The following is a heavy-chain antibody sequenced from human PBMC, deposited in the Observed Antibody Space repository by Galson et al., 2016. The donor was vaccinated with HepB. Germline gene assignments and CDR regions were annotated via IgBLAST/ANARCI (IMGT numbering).Heavy chain of an antibody. J-gene: IGHJ5*02. Sequence: SETLSLTCAVSGDSITRTKFFWGWLRQPPGEALEWIGSISYTGLPNYNPSLQSRVTLSLDTSRNQVSLKLTSVTATDTSIYYCARLTWEVLGWFDTWGQGTLVTVSS. D-gene: IGHD1-26*01. V-gene: IGHV4-39*01. CDR3: ARLTWEVLGWFDT. CDR1: GDSITRTKFF. CDR2: ISYTGLP.